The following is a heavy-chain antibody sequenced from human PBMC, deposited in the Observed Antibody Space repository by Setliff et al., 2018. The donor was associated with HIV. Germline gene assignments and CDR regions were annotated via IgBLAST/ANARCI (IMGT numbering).Heavy chain of an antibody. CDR1: GFTFRSHW. CDR3: AKDPPGFSHFLDY. Sequence: GGSLRLSCAASGFTFRSHWMSWVRQAPGKGLEWVANIKEDGSEKYYVDSVKGRFTVSRDNAENSVYLQMNGLRVEDTAVYFCAKDPPGFSHFLDYWGQGAVVTVSS. CDR2: IKEDGSEK. J-gene: IGHJ4*02. V-gene: IGHV3-7*03.